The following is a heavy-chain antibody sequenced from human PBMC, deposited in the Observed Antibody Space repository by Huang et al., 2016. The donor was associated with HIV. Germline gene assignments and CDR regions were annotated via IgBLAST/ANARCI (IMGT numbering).Heavy chain of an antibody. D-gene: IGHD1-7*01. Sequence: VGFGGRLVQPGGSLRLSGVGCTFTFGAYGMSWVRQSPGKGLEWLANIKQDESEKYYVESVKGRFNISGDNAKKVLFLEMNNVRVEDTSTYYCATKTAAMDIWGQGTTVTVS. CDR2: IKQDESEK. V-gene: IGHV3-7*01. J-gene: IGHJ6*02. CDR3: ATKTAAMDI. CDR1: TFTFGAYG.